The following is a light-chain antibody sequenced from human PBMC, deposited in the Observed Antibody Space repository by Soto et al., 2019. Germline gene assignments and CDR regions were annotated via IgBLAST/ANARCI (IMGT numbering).Light chain of an antibody. CDR2: GNS. V-gene: IGLV1-40*01. J-gene: IGLJ1*01. CDR1: SSNIGAGYD. Sequence: QSVLTQPPSVSGAPGQRVTISCTGGSSNIGAGYDVHWYQQLPGTAPKLLIYGNSNRPSGVPDRFSGSKSGTSASLAITGLQAEDEAYYYCQSYDSSLSGWGVFGTGTQLTVL. CDR3: QSYDSSLSGWGV.